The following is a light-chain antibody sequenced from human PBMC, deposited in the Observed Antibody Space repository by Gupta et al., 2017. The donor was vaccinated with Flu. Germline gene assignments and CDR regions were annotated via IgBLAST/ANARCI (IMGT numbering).Light chain of an antibody. CDR1: GSNIGAGYD. CDR2: SNN. Sequence: QSVLTQPPSVSGAPGQRVTISCTGSGSNIGAGYDVHWYRQFPGTAPKLLIFSNNNRPSGVPDRFSDSKSGTSVSLAITGLQAEDEADYYCQSYDSSLSDVVFGGGTKLTVL. V-gene: IGLV1-40*01. CDR3: QSYDSSLSDVV. J-gene: IGLJ2*01.